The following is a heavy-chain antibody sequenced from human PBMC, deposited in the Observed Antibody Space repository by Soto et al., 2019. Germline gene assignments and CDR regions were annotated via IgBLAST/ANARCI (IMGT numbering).Heavy chain of an antibody. CDR3: ARGEDAFFYYGLDV. J-gene: IGHJ6*02. Sequence: QVQLQESGPRLVKPSATLSLTCTVSGGSITSSYWSWIRRPPGKGLEWIAYIYDTGISGYTPSTSYKPSLKSRVTMSVDTSKSQFSLKLTSVTAADTAVYYCARGEDAFFYYGLDVWGQGITVTVSS. CDR1: GGSITSSY. V-gene: IGHV4-59*01. CDR2: IYDTGISGYTPST.